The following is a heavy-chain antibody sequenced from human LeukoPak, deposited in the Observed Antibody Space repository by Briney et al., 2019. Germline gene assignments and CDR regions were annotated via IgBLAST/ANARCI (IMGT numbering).Heavy chain of an antibody. CDR2: IKQDGSQK. CDR1: GFTFSSYW. CDR3: ARDRDSNWYPFLDS. J-gene: IGHJ4*02. Sequence: GGSLRLSCAASGFTFSSYWMSWVRQAPGKGLEWMANIKQDGSQKYYVDSVKGRFTISRDNAENSLFLQMNSLRPEDTAVYYCARDRDSNWYPFLDSWGQGTLVIVS. D-gene: IGHD6-13*01. V-gene: IGHV3-7*03.